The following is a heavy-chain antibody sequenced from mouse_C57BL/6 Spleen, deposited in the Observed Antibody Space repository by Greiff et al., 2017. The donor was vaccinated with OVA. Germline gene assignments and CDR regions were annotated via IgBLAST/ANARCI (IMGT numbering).Heavy chain of an antibody. Sequence: VQLQQSGAELVKPGASVKISCKASGYAFSSYWMNWVKQRPGKGLEWIGQIYPGDGDTNYNGKFKGKATLTADKSSSTAYMQLSSLTSEDSAVYFCARVYSNYGAMDYWGQGTSVTVSS. D-gene: IGHD2-5*01. J-gene: IGHJ4*01. V-gene: IGHV1-80*01. CDR2: IYPGDGDT. CDR1: GYAFSSYW. CDR3: ARVYSNYGAMDY.